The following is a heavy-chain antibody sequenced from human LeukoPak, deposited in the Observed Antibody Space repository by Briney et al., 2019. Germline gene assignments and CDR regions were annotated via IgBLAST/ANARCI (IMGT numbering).Heavy chain of an antibody. CDR2: INPNSGGT. D-gene: IGHD4-17*01. Sequence: ASVKVSCKASGYTFTGYYMHWVRQAPGQGLEWMGWINPNSGGTNYAQKFQGRVTMTRDTSISTAYMELSRLRSDDTAVYYCAVYDHGDYVRDYWGQGTLVTVSS. J-gene: IGHJ4*02. V-gene: IGHV1-2*02. CDR1: GYTFTGYY. CDR3: AVYDHGDYVRDY.